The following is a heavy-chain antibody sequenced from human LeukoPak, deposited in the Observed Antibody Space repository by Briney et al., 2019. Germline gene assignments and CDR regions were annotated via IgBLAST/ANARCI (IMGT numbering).Heavy chain of an antibody. Sequence: GGALRFSCAASGLTFSSYAMSWVRQAPGKGLEWVSAISGSGGSTYYADSVRGGFTISRDNSKNTLYLQMNSLRAEDTAVYYCAKDSGYCAPAWFDPWGEGTLVTASS. J-gene: IGHJ5*02. V-gene: IGHV3-23*01. CDR2: ISGSGGST. D-gene: IGHD1-26*01. CDR1: GLTFSSYA. CDR3: AKDSGYCAPAWFDP.